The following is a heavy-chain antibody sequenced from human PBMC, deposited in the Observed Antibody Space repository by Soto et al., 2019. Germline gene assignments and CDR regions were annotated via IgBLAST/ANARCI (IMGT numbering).Heavy chain of an antibody. Sequence: VHLVDSGGGLVKPGGSLRLSCAASGFTFSDYFMTWIRQAPGKGLEWVSYIGSRGSPIYYVDSVKGRFTISRDNAKDSLYLHMNRLRAEDTAVYYCARVSSWSLFDCWGQGTLVTVSS. V-gene: IGHV3-11*01. CDR3: ARVSSWSLFDC. J-gene: IGHJ4*02. CDR1: GFTFSDYF. D-gene: IGHD6-13*01. CDR2: IGSRGSPI.